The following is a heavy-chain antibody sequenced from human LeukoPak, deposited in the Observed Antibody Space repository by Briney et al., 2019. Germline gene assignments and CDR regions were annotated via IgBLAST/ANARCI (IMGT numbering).Heavy chain of an antibody. CDR1: GASISSYY. V-gene: IGHV4-59*01. CDR3: ARGSDYGDY. Sequence: PSETLSLTCTVSGASISSYYWSWIRQPPGKGLEWIGYIYYGGSTNYNPSLKSRVTISGDTSKNQLSLKLMSVTAADTAVCYCARGSDYGDYWGQGTLVTVSS. J-gene: IGHJ4*02. CDR2: IYYGGST. D-gene: IGHD3-3*01.